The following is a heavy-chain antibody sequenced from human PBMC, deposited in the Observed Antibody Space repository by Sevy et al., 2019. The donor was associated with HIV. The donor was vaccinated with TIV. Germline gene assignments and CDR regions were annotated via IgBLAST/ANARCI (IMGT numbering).Heavy chain of an antibody. J-gene: IGHJ6*03. V-gene: IGHV4-39*01. Sequence: SEILSLTCTVSGGSISSSSYYWGWIRQPPGKGLEWIGSIYYSGSTYYNPSLKSRVTISVDTSKNQFSLKLSSVTAADTAVYYCAKASGSSWYRGNYYYYMDVWGKGTTVTVSS. CDR2: IYYSGST. CDR1: GGSISSSSYY. CDR3: AKASGSSWYRGNYYYYMDV. D-gene: IGHD6-13*01.